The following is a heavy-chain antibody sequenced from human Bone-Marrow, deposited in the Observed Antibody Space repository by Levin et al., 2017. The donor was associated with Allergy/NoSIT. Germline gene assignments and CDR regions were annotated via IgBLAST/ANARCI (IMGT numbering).Heavy chain of an antibody. D-gene: IGHD3-22*01. V-gene: IGHV2-70*01. CDR2: ISWDDDK. Sequence: SGPTLVKPKQTLTLTCNFSGFSLTTRGMCVSWIRQAPGKALEWLALISWDDDKFHSSSLRSRLTISKDTSKNQVLLTMTNMDPEDTGTYYCARTTESRPLYYTYYHMDVWGKGTTVTVSS. CDR3: ARTTESRPLYYTYYHMDV. J-gene: IGHJ6*03. CDR1: GFSLTTRGMC.